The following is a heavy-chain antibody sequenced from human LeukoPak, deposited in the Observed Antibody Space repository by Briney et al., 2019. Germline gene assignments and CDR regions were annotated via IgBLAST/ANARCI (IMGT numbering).Heavy chain of an antibody. D-gene: IGHD1-14*01. CDR1: GITGYS. V-gene: IGHV3-21*01. CDR3: VKDNPLDY. Sequence: GGSLRLSCAASGITGYSMHWVRQAPGKGLEWVCSISSSSNYIYCADSVKGRFTISRDNSKNTLYLHINSLRAEDTAVYYCVKDNPLDYWGQGTLVIVSS. CDR2: ISSSSNYI. J-gene: IGHJ4*02.